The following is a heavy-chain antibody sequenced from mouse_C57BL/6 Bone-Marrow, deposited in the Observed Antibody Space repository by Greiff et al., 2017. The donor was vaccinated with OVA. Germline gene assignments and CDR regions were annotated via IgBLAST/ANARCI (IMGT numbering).Heavy chain of an antibody. D-gene: IGHD1-1*01. CDR1: GYTFTSYG. CDR2: IYPRSGNT. Sequence: VQLVESGAELARPGASVKLSCKASGYTFTSYGISWVKQRTGQGLEWIGEIYPRSGNTYYNEKFKGKATLTADKSSSTAYMELRSLTSEDSAVYFCAREGYYGSSFYYYAMDYWGQGTSVTVSS. CDR3: AREGYYGSSFYYYAMDY. V-gene: IGHV1-81*01. J-gene: IGHJ4*01.